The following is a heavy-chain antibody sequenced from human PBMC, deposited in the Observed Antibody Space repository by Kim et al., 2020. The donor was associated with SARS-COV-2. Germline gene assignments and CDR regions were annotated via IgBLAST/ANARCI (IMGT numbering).Heavy chain of an antibody. Sequence: GGSLRLSCVASGFSFTNYAMNWVRQAPGKGLEWVSGIRGDDSATFYIDSVKGRFTISRDDSKNTLYLQMSSLRAEDTAIYFCVKGSANYGVYLDLWGQGALITVSS. J-gene: IGHJ4*02. CDR2: IRGDDSAT. CDR3: VKGSANYGVYLDL. V-gene: IGHV3-23*01. D-gene: IGHD3-10*01. CDR1: GFSFTNYA.